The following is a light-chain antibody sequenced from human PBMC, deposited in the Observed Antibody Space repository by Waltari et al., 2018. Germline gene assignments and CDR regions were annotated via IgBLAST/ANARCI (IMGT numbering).Light chain of an antibody. Sequence: DIVMTQSPDSLAVSLGERATINCKSSQSVLYSSNKKNYLAWYQQKPGQSPKLLIYWASTRESGVPDRFSGSGSETDFTLTISSLQAEDVAVYYCQQYYSTLSWTFGQETKVEIK. CDR3: QQYYSTLSWT. CDR2: WAS. CDR1: QSVLYSSNKKNY. V-gene: IGKV4-1*01. J-gene: IGKJ1*01.